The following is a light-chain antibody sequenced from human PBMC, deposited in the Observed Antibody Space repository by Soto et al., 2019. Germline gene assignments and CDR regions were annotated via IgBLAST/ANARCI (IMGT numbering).Light chain of an antibody. V-gene: IGLV2-14*03. Sequence: QSVLTQPASVSGSPGQSITISCPGTSSDIGAYTFVSWYQQHPGKAPKLMLYDVNIRPSGVSNRFSGSKSGNTASLTISGLQAEDEADYYCTSWTTSTTMIFGGGTKLTVL. CDR2: DVN. CDR3: TSWTTSTTMI. J-gene: IGLJ2*01. CDR1: SSDIGAYTF.